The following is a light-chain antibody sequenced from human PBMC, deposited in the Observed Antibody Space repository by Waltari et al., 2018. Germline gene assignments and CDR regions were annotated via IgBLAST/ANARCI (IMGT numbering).Light chain of an antibody. J-gene: IGKJ2*03. Sequence: DIQMTQSPSSLSASVGDRVTVTCRASQGINEDLSWYQQKPGKAPTLLIYDASNLQTGVSSRFSGSGSGTDFTLTISSLQPEDVATYYCQQDYTTPYSFGQGTEVEI. CDR1: QGINED. CDR2: DAS. V-gene: IGKV1-27*01. CDR3: QQDYTTPYS.